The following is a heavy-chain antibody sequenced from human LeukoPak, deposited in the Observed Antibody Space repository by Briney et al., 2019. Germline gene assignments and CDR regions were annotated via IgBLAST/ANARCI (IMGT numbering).Heavy chain of an antibody. CDR2: IYYSGST. CDR1: AGSTSSSSSY. Sequence: SETLSPTSIVYAGSTSSSSSYWGWIRHPPGKGLEWIGSIYYSGSTYYNPSLKSRAATSVDTSKNQFSLKLSSVTAADTAVYYCARRHSTGWYRASDYWGQGTLVTVSS. CDR3: ARRHSTGWYRASDY. D-gene: IGHD2-2*01. V-gene: IGHV4-39*01. J-gene: IGHJ4*02.